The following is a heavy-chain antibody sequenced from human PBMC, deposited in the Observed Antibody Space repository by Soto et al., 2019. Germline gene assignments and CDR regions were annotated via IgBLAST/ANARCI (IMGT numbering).Heavy chain of an antibody. CDR3: ASFNKGVVNPFDY. Sequence: PSETLSLTCTVSGGSVSSGSHYWSWIRQPPGKGLEWIGYIYYSGSTNYNPSLKSRVTISVDTSKNQFSLKLSSVTAADTAVYYCASFNKGVVNPFDYWGQGTLVTVSS. D-gene: IGHD3-3*01. CDR1: GGSVSSGSHY. V-gene: IGHV4-61*01. CDR2: IYYSGST. J-gene: IGHJ4*02.